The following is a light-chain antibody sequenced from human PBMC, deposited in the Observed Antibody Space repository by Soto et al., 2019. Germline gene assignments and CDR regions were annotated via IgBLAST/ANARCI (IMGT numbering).Light chain of an antibody. CDR1: QSVSSSY. CDR3: QQYGSSPLFP. CDR2: GAS. J-gene: IGKJ3*01. Sequence: EIVLTQSPGTLSLSPGERATLSCRASQSVSSSYLAWYQQKPGQAPRLLIYGASSRATGIPDRFSGSGSGTDFTLTISRLEPEDFAVYYCQQYGSSPLFPFGTGTKVDIK. V-gene: IGKV3-20*01.